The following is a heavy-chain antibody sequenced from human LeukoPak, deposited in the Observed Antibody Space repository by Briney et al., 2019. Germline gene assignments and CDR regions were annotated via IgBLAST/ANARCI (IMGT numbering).Heavy chain of an antibody. V-gene: IGHV4-38-2*01. CDR2: IYHSGST. D-gene: IGHD2-2*01. J-gene: IGHJ4*02. CDR1: GYSISSGYY. CDR3: ARLYGCSSTSCYPFDSYFDY. Sequence: PSETLSLTCAVSGYSISSGYYWGWIRQPLGKGLEWIGSIYHSGSTYYNPSLKSRVTISVDTSKNQFSLKLSSVTAADTAVYYCARLYGCSSTSCYPFDSYFDYWGQGTLVTVSS.